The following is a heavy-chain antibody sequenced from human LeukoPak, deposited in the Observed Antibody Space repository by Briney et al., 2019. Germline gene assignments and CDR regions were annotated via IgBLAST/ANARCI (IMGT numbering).Heavy chain of an antibody. D-gene: IGHD6-13*01. CDR2: IYYSGST. J-gene: IGHJ5*02. CDR3: ARQSSSWYTAYNWFDP. Sequence: PSETLSLTCTASGGSISSSSYYWGWIRQPPGKGLEWFVSIYYSGSTYYNPSLKSRVTISVDTSKNQFSLKLSSVTAADTAVYYCARQSSSWYTAYNWFDPWGQGTLVTVSS. V-gene: IGHV4-39*01. CDR1: GGSISSSSYY.